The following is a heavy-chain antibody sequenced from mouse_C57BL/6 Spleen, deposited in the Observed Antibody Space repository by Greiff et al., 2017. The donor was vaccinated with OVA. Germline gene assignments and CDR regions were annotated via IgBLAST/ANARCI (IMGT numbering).Heavy chain of an antibody. D-gene: IGHD2-4*01. Sequence: VQLKESVAELVRPGASVKLSCTASGFNIKNTYMHWVKQRPEQGLEWIGRIDPADGNTKYAPKFQGKATITADTSSNTAYLQLSSLTSEDTAIYYCARDDYDEGGLLDWGQGTLVTVSA. CDR2: IDPADGNT. CDR1: GFNIKNTY. J-gene: IGHJ3*01. V-gene: IGHV14-3*01. CDR3: ARDDYDEGGLLD.